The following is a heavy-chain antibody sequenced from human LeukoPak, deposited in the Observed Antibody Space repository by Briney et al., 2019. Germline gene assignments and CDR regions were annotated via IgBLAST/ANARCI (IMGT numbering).Heavy chain of an antibody. CDR2: IYTSGIT. D-gene: IGHD6-13*01. J-gene: IGHJ6*03. CDR1: GGSISSGSYY. V-gene: IGHV4-61*02. CDR3: ARGGAGIAFYYYYMDV. Sequence: SETLSLTCTDSGGSISSGSYYGSWIRQPAGKGLERIGRIYTSGITKYTPSLKSRVTISVDKSKNQSCMKLISVTAADTAVYYCARGGAGIAFYYYYMDVCGKGTTVTVSS.